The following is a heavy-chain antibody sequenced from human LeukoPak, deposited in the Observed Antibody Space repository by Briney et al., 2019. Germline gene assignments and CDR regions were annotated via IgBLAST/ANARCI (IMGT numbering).Heavy chain of an antibody. CDR1: GGTFSSYA. J-gene: IGHJ6*03. Sequence: ASVKVSCKASGGTFSSYAISWVRQAPGQGLEWMGGIIPIFGTANYAQKFQGRVTITADESTSTAYMELSSLRSEDTAVYYCARDSPYGAAAGARYYYYYMDVWGKGTTVTISS. D-gene: IGHD6-13*01. V-gene: IGHV1-69*13. CDR3: ARDSPYGAAAGARYYYYYMDV. CDR2: IIPIFGTA.